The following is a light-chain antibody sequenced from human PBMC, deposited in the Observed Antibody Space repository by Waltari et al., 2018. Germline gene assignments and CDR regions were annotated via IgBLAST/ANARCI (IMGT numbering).Light chain of an antibody. CDR3: AAWDDSLSGRV. Sequence: QSVLTQPPSASGTPGQRVTISCSGCRSNIRNNYVSLYQQLPGTAPKLLIYRNNQRPAGVPDRFSGSKSGTSASLAISGLRSEDEADYYCAAWDDSLSGRVFGGGTKVTVL. CDR2: RNN. V-gene: IGLV1-47*01. J-gene: IGLJ3*02. CDR1: RSNIRNNY.